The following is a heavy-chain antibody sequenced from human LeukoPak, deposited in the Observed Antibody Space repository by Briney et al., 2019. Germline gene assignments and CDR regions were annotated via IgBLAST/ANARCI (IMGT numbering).Heavy chain of an antibody. V-gene: IGHV4-61*08. D-gene: IGHD2-2*03. CDR3: VGYCSSTSCYSIDAFDI. CDR1: GGSISSCDYY. J-gene: IGHJ3*02. CDR2: IYYSGST. Sequence: SETLSLTCTVSGGSISSCDYYWSWHPQPTGQDLEWLSYIYYSGSTNYNPSLKSRVTISVDTSKNQFSLKLSSVTAADTAVYYCVGYCSSTSCYSIDAFDIWGQGTMVTVSS.